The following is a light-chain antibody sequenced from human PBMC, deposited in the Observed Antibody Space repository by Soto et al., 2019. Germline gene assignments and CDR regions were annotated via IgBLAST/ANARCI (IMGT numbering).Light chain of an antibody. CDR2: EGS. V-gene: IGLV2-23*01. CDR1: SSDVGSYNL. CDR3: CSYAGSSSYV. Sequence: QPVLTQPASGSGSPGQSSSISCTGTSSDVGSYNLVSWCQQHPGKAPKLMIYEGSKRPSGVSNRFSGSKSGNTASLTISGLQAEDEADYYCCSYAGSSSYVFGTGTKVTVL. J-gene: IGLJ1*01.